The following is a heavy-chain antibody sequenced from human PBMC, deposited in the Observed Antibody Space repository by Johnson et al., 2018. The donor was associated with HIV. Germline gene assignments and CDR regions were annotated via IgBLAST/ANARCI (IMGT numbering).Heavy chain of an antibody. D-gene: IGHD2-15*01. CDR2: ISYDGKNK. CDR3: ARDRIQWWSYVGTFDV. Sequence: QMMLVESGGGVVQPGRSLRLSCAASGFTFSSYAMHWVRQAPGKGLEWVAVISYDGKNKDYGQSVRGRVTISRDNSKSTLILQMDSLRADDTAVYYCARDRIQWWSYVGTFDVWGQGTTVTVSS. V-gene: IGHV3-30*04. J-gene: IGHJ3*01. CDR1: GFTFSSYA.